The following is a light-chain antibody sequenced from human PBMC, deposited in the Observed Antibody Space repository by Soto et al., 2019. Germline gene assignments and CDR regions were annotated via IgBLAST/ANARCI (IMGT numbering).Light chain of an antibody. CDR2: LEGSGSY. CDR1: SGHSSYI. J-gene: IGLJ7*01. V-gene: IGLV4-60*03. Sequence: QSVLTQSSSASASLGSSVKLTCTLSSGHSSYIIAWHQQQPGKAPRYLMKLEGSGSYNKGSGVPDRFSGSSSGADRYLTISNLQSEDEADYYCETWDSNTHVAVLGGGTQLTVL. CDR3: ETWDSNTHVAV.